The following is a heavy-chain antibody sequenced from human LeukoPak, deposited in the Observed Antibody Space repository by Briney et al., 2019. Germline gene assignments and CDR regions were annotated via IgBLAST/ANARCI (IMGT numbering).Heavy chain of an antibody. CDR3: ARDSAARGDY. J-gene: IGHJ4*02. CDR2: ISSSGSTI. CDR1: GFTFNNYE. Sequence: GGSLRLSCAASGFTFNNYEMNWVRQAPGKGLEWVSYISSSGSTIYYADSVTGRFTISRDNAKNSLYLQMNSLRAEDTAVYYCARDSAARGDYWGQGTLVTVSS. D-gene: IGHD6-6*01. V-gene: IGHV3-48*03.